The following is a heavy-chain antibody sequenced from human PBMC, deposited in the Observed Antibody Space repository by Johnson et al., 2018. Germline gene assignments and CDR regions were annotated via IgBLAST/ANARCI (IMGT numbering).Heavy chain of an antibody. CDR1: GFTFSSYG. CDR3: AKYKGLTWDTAMGSLRMDV. Sequence: QVQLVQSGGGVVQPGRSLRLSCAASGFTFSSYGMHWVRQAPGKGLEWVAVISYDGSNKYYADSVKGRFTISRDNSKNTLYLQMNSLRAEDTAVYYCAKYKGLTWDTAMGSLRMDVWGQGTTVTVSS. CDR2: ISYDGSNK. J-gene: IGHJ6*02. D-gene: IGHD5-18*01. V-gene: IGHV3-30*18.